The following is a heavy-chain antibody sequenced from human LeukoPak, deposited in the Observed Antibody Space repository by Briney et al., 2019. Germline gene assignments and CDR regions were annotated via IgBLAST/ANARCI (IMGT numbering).Heavy chain of an antibody. D-gene: IGHD2/OR15-2a*01. V-gene: IGHV3-15*01. CDR3: TTFYHEYSPY. J-gene: IGHJ4*02. CDR2: IKSNADGGTP. CDR1: GFSFMNAW. Sequence: GGSLRLSCAAPGFSFMNAWMIWVRQAPGKGLEWVGRIKSNADGGTPDYAAPARGRFTISRDDSKNTLYLQMNSLKTEDTAVYYCTTFYHEYSPYWGRGTLVTVSS.